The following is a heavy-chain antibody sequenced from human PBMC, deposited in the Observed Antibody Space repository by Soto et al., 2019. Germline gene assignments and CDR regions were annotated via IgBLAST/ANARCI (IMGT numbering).Heavy chain of an antibody. CDR3: AIRPIQLDDYGDYVPSYYYYGMDV. CDR2: INHSGSS. Sequence: QVQLQQWGAGLLKPSETLFLTCAVYGGSFSGYYWSWIRQPPGKGLEWIGEINHSGSSNYNPSLKGRVTLSVAPSKYQFSLMLSSVTAADTAVYSCAIRPIQLDDYGDYVPSYYYYGMDVWGQGPTVTVSS. V-gene: IGHV4-34*01. D-gene: IGHD4-17*01. J-gene: IGHJ6*02. CDR1: GGSFSGYY.